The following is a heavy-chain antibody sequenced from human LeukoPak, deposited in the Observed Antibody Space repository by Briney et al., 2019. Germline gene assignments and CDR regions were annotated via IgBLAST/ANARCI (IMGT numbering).Heavy chain of an antibody. D-gene: IGHD3-10*01. CDR3: ARRYGSGSYYTFDY. CDR2: IYYSGST. CDR1: GGSISSYY. J-gene: IGHJ4*02. Sequence: PSETLSLTCTVSGGSISSYYWNWIPQPPGKGLEWIGYIYYSGSTTYNPSLKSRVTISVDTSKNQFSLKLSSVTAADTAVYYCARRYGSGSYYTFDYWGQGSLVTVSS. V-gene: IGHV4-59*08.